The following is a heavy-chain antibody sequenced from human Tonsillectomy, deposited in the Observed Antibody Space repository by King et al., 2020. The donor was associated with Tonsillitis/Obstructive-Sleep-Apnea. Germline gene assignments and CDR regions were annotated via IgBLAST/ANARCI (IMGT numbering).Heavy chain of an antibody. CDR2: IYYSGST. CDR3: ASSIVGATLGY. CDR1: GGSVSSGSYY. J-gene: IGHJ4*02. D-gene: IGHD1-26*01. V-gene: IGHV4-61*01. Sequence: QLQESGPGLVKPSETLSLTCTVSGGSVSSGSYYWSWIRQPPGQGLEWIGYIYYSGSTNYNPSLKSRVTISVDTSKNQFSLKLSSVTAADTAGYYCASSIVGATLGYWGQGTLVTVSS.